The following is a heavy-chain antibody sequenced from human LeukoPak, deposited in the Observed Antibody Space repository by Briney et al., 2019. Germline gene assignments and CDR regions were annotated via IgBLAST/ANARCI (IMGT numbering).Heavy chain of an antibody. J-gene: IGHJ4*02. CDR2: IKQDGSEK. CDR1: EFTFSSYW. D-gene: IGHD6-13*01. Sequence: GGSLRLSCAASEFTFSSYWMSWVRQAPGKGLEWVANIKQDGSEKYYVDSVKGRFTISRDNAKNSLYLQMNSLRAEDTAVYYCAKQGQQLVPDYWGQGTLVTVSS. CDR3: AKQGQQLVPDY. V-gene: IGHV3-7*03.